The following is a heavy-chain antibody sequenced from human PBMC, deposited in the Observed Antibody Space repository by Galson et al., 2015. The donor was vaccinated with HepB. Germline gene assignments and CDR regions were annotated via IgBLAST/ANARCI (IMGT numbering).Heavy chain of an antibody. Sequence: LSLTCTVSGGSVSSGDYHWSWIRQPPGKGLEWIGYIFYSGTTYHNPSLKSRVTISVDTSKNQFSLKLSSVTAADTAVYYCARGPSTVVNAFDPWGQGTLVTVSS. CDR1: GGSVSSGDYH. J-gene: IGHJ5*02. CDR2: IFYSGTT. CDR3: ARGPSTVVNAFDP. D-gene: IGHD4-11*01. V-gene: IGHV4-30-4*01.